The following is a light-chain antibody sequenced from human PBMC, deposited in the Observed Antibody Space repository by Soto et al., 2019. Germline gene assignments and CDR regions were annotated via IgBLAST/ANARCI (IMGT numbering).Light chain of an antibody. CDR2: GAS. J-gene: IGKJ2*01. Sequence: EIVLTPSPGTLSLSPGQKATLSCRASERISRDYLAWYQQRLGQAPRLLIYGASSGATGIPDRFSGSGSGTDFTLTISRLEPEDVAIYYCQQYGGVPYTFGQGTKLDIK. CDR1: ERISRDY. V-gene: IGKV3-20*01. CDR3: QQYGGVPYT.